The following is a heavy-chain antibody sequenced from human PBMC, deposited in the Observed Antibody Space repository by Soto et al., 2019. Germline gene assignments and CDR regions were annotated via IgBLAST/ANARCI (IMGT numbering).Heavy chain of an antibody. CDR2: INSKADGGTT. J-gene: IGHJ4*02. CDR3: TTGEFYGDCVG. D-gene: IGHD4-17*01. Sequence: EVQLVESGGGLVKPGGSLRLSCAASGFTFNNAWMNWVRQAPGKGLEWVARINSKADGGTTAYAQPVTGRFSISRDDSKNTLSLQINSLKAEEAAVYYCTTGEFYGDCVGWGQGTLVTVSS. V-gene: IGHV3-15*07. CDR1: GFTFNNAW.